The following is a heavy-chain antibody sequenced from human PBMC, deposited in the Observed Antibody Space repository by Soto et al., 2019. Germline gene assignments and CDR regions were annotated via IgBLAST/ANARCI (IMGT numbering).Heavy chain of an antibody. CDR2: IVGSGGST. D-gene: IGHD3-10*02. CDR3: AKDHFYIRGVIHNRFAP. Sequence: PGGTLGRACAAYGVSCVSDAMCWVLLPHGTGLEWVSAIVGSGGSTYYADPVKGRFTISRDNSKNTLYLQMNSLRAEDTAVYYCAKDHFYIRGVIHNRFAPWRQGT. CDR1: GVSCVSDA. J-gene: IGHJ5*02. V-gene: IGHV3-23*01.